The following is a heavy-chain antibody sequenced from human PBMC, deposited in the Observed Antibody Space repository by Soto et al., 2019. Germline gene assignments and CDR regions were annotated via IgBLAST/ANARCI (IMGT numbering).Heavy chain of an antibody. CDR1: GFTFNYYP. V-gene: IGHV3-30-3*01. Sequence: QMQLVESGGGVVQPGGSLRLSCAASGFTFNYYPMHWVRQAPGKGLEWVAVVSFDGSNKYYADSVKGRFTISKDNSKNTRYLQMNSLSREDTAVYYCARLPGPLVAVLYIYPLDGREAMSDVDVWGQGTMVTVSS. J-gene: IGHJ6*02. CDR2: VSFDGSNK. CDR3: ARLPGPLVAVLYIYPLDGREAMSDVDV. D-gene: IGHD6-19*01.